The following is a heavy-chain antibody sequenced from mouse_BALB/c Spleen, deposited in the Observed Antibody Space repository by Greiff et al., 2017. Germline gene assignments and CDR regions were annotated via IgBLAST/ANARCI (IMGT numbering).Heavy chain of an antibody. CDR1: GYTFTEYI. Sequence: QVQLQQSGAGLVKPGASVKLSCKASGYTFTEYIIHWVKQRSGQGLEWIGWFYPGSGSIKYNEKFKDKATLTADKSSSTVYMELSRLTSEDSAVYFCARHEGSGYYDYDDYAMDYWGQGTSVTVSS. CDR2: FYPGSGSI. J-gene: IGHJ4*01. D-gene: IGHD2-4*01. CDR3: ARHEGSGYYDYDDYAMDY. V-gene: IGHV1-62-2*01.